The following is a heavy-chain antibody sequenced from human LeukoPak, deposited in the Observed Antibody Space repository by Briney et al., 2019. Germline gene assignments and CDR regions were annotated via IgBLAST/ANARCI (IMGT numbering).Heavy chain of an antibody. Sequence: ASVKVSCKASGYTFTSYDINWVRQATGQGLEWMGWMNPNNGNTNYAQKLQGRVTMTTDTSTSTAYMELGSLRSDDTAVYYCARGYSFWGQGTLVTVSS. CDR2: MNPNNGNT. CDR1: GYTFTSYD. D-gene: IGHD5-12*01. CDR3: ARGYSF. J-gene: IGHJ4*02. V-gene: IGHV1-18*01.